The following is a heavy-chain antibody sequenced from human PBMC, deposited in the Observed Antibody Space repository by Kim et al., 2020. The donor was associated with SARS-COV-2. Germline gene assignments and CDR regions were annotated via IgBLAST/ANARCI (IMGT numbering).Heavy chain of an antibody. CDR3: VSKRADSSGFIDS. J-gene: IGHJ4*02. D-gene: IGHD3-22*01. V-gene: IGHV4-59*03. Sequence: NNNPHLKSRVAISVDSSKNQFSLNLNSMTTADTAVYYCVSKRADSSGFIDSWGQGTLVTVSS.